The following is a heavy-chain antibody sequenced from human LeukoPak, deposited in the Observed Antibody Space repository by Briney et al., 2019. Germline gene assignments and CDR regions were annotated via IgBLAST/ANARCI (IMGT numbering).Heavy chain of an antibody. CDR3: ALISYCTTITCYFLDY. D-gene: IGHD2-8*01. CDR1: GYTFSSYG. V-gene: IGHV1-18*01. CDR2: ISAYNGNT. Sequence: ASVKVSCMASGYTFSSYGVIWVRQAPGQGLEWMGWISAYNGNTNYAQNLQGRVTMTTDTSTSTAYMELRSLRSDDTAVYYCALISYCTTITCYFLDYWGQGTLVTVSS. J-gene: IGHJ4*02.